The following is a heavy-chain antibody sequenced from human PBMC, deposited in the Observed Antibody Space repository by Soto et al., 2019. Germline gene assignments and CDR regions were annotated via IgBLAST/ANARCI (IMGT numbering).Heavy chain of an antibody. CDR3: ARGPEYYDFWSGYFGTWFDP. CDR2: ISAYNGNT. J-gene: IGHJ5*02. V-gene: IGHV1-18*01. CDR1: GYTFTSYG. Sequence: QVQLVQSGAEVKKPGASVKVSCKASGYTFTSYGISWVRRAPGQGLEWMGWISAYNGNTNYAQKLQGRVTMTTDTSTSTAYMELRSLRSDDTAVYYCARGPEYYDFWSGYFGTWFDPWGQGTLVTVSS. D-gene: IGHD3-3*01.